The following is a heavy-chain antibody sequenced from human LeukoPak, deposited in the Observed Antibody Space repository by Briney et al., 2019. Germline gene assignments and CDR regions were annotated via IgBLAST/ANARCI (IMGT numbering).Heavy chain of an antibody. V-gene: IGHV3-23*01. Sequence: GGSLRLSCAASGFTFSSYSMNWVGQAPGRGLEWVSAISGSGGSTYYADSVKGRFTISRDNSKDTLYLQMRSLRAEDTAIYYCAVLSGHYYFDYWGQGTLVTVSS. D-gene: IGHD5-12*01. J-gene: IGHJ4*02. CDR2: ISGSGGST. CDR3: AVLSGHYYFDY. CDR1: GFTFSSYS.